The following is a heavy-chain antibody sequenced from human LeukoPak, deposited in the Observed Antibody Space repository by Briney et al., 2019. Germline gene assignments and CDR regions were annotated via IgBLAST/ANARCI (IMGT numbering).Heavy chain of an antibody. CDR1: GFTFSSYA. CDR3: ARDQSKLEIFDY. V-gene: IGHV3-23*01. D-gene: IGHD1-1*01. CDR2: ISGSGGST. Sequence: GGSLRLSCAASGFTFSSYAMSWVRQAPGKGLEWVSAISGSGGSTYYADSVKGRFTISRDNAKNSLYLQMNSLRAEDTAVYYCARDQSKLEIFDYWGQGTLVTVSS. J-gene: IGHJ4*02.